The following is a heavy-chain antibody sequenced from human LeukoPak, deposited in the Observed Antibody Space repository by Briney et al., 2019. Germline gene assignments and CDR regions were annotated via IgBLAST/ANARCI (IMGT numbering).Heavy chain of an antibody. V-gene: IGHV4-30-4*01. CDR1: GGSISGGDYC. CDR2: IYYSGST. Sequence: SQTLSLTCTVSGGSISGGDYCWSWIRQPPGKGLEWIGYIYYSGSTYYTPSLKSRVTISVDTSKNQFSLKLSSVTAADTAVYYCARVAHAFDIWGQGTMVTVSS. CDR3: ARVAHAFDI. J-gene: IGHJ3*02.